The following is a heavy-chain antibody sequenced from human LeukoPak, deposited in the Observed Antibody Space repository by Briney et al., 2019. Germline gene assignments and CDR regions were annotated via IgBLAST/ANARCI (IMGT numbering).Heavy chain of an antibody. Sequence: SETLSLTCTVSGYSISSGYYWGWIRQPPGKGLEWIGSIYYSGSTYYNPSLKSRVTITVDTSKNQFSLKVTSVTAADTAVYYCARRSDDYYDSSGYYAWDSWGQGTLVTVSS. J-gene: IGHJ4*02. CDR3: ARRSDDYYDSSGYYAWDS. CDR1: GYSISSGYY. D-gene: IGHD3-22*01. CDR2: IYYSGST. V-gene: IGHV4-38-2*02.